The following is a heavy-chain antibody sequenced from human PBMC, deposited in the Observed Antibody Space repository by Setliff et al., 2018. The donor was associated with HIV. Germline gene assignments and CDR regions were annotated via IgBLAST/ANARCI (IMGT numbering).Heavy chain of an antibody. V-gene: IGHV1-2*02. CDR1: GYTFTSYY. D-gene: IGHD3-22*01. CDR3: ARGRSRYYYDGSGYYVDY. J-gene: IGHJ4*02. CDR2: INPKSGGT. Sequence: ASVKVSCKASGYTFTSYYMHWVRQAPGQGLEWMGWINPKSGGTNSALKFQGRVTMTRDTSISTAYMELNSLTSDDTAVYYCARGRSRYYYDGSGYYVDYWGQGTLVTVSS.